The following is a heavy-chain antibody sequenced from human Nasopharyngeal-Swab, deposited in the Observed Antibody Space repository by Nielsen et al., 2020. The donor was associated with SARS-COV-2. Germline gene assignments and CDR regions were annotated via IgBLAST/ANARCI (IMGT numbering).Heavy chain of an antibody. D-gene: IGHD3-16*02. J-gene: IGHJ3*01. CDR1: GGSISSGGYF. Sequence: SETLSLTCTVSGGSISSGGYFWSWIRQHPGKGLEWILYIHYTGNTYYNPSLESRLTISLDTSQNQFSLRLSSVTAADTAVYYCAREVIEQAVSDAFDFWGQGTMVTVSS. CDR3: AREVIEQAVSDAFDF. CDR2: IHYTGNT. V-gene: IGHV4-31*03.